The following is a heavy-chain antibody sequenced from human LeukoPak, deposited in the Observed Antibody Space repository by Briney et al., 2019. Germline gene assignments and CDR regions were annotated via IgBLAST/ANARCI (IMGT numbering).Heavy chain of an antibody. Sequence: GGSLRLSCAASGFSVNSNYMSWVRQAPGKGLEWVSVIYSGGSTYYADSVKGRFTISRHNSKNTLYLQMNSLRAEDTAVYYCARERATDFNYFDYWGQGTLVTVSS. D-gene: IGHD1-26*01. CDR2: IYSGGST. CDR1: GFSVNSNY. CDR3: ARERATDFNYFDY. J-gene: IGHJ4*02. V-gene: IGHV3-53*04.